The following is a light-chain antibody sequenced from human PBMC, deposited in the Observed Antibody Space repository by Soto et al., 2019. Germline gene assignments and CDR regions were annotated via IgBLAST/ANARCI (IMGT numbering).Light chain of an antibody. V-gene: IGKV3D-20*02. CDR3: QHRSSWPRT. J-gene: IGKJ1*01. Sequence: EIVLTQSPGTLSLSPGERATLSCRASQSVGSRSLAWYQQKPGQAPRVLLYGTSERATGIPDRFSGSGSGTDFTLSISSLEPEDFAVYYCQHRSSWPRTFGRGTKVDIK. CDR2: GTS. CDR1: QSVGSRS.